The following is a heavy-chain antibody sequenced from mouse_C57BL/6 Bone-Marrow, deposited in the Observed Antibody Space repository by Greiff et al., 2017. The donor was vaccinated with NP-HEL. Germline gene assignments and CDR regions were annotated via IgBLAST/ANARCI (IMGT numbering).Heavy chain of an antibody. CDR2: ISSGSSTI. V-gene: IGHV5-17*01. J-gene: IGHJ3*01. Sequence: EVKLMESGGGLVKPGGSLKLSCAASGFTFSDYGMHWVRQAPEKGLEWVAYISSGSSTIYYADTVKGRFTISRDNAKNTLFLQMTSLRSEDTAMYYCATGDPSIYYDYEEWFAYWGQGTLVTVSA. CDR3: ATGDPSIYYDYEEWFAY. D-gene: IGHD2-4*01. CDR1: GFTFSDYG.